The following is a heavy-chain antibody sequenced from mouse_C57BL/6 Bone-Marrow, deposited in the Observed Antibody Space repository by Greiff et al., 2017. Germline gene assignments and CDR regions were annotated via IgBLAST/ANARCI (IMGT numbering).Heavy chain of an antibody. CDR1: GYSITSGYD. Sequence: EVQLQESGPGMVKPSQSLSLTCTVTGYSITSGYDWHWIRHFPGNKLEWMGYISYSGSTNYNPSLKSRISITHDTSKNHFFLKLNSVTTEDTATYYCARSYDYDAMDYWGQGTSVTVSS. V-gene: IGHV3-1*01. CDR3: ARSYDYDAMDY. J-gene: IGHJ4*01. CDR2: ISYSGST. D-gene: IGHD2-10*02.